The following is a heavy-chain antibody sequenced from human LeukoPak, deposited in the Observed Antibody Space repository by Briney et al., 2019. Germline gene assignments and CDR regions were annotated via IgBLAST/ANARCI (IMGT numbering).Heavy chain of an antibody. CDR2: INPSGGST. Sequence: ASVKVSCKASGYTFTSYYMHWVRQAPGQGLEWMGIINPSGGSTSYAQKFQGRVTMTRDMSTSTVYMELSSLRPEDTAVYYCARDLEWELLDYWGQGTLVTVSS. CDR1: GYTFTSYY. D-gene: IGHD1-26*01. CDR3: ARDLEWELLDY. V-gene: IGHV1-46*01. J-gene: IGHJ4*02.